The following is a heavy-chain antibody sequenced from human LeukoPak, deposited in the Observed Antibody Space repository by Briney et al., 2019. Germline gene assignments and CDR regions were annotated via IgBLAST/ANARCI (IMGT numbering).Heavy chain of an antibody. Sequence: SETLSLTCAFYGGSFSGYSSSGIRQSPGKGLEWIGVVNHGGSTNYNPSLKSRVTISIDTSMNQFSLNLTSVSAADTAVYYCARGRANYGPWGPGTLVTVSS. D-gene: IGHD3-10*01. V-gene: IGHV4-34*01. CDR3: ARGRANYGP. CDR2: VNHGGST. CDR1: GGSFSGYS. J-gene: IGHJ5*02.